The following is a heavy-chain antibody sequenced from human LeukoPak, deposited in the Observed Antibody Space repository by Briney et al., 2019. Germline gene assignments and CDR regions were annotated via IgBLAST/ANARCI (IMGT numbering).Heavy chain of an antibody. CDR3: ARQDLVVGGPYDY. D-gene: IGHD2-2*01. CDR2: INHSGST. V-gene: IGHV4-34*01. Sequence: SETLSLTCAVYGGSFSGYYWSWIRQPPGKGLEWIGEINHSGSTNYNPSLKSRVTISVDTSKNQFSLKLSSVTAADTAVYYCARQDLVVGGPYDYWGQGILVTVSS. J-gene: IGHJ4*02. CDR1: GGSFSGYY.